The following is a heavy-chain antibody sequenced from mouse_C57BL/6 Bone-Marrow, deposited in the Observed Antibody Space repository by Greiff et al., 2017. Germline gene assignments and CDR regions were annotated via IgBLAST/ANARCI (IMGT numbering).Heavy chain of an antibody. J-gene: IGHJ2*01. Sequence: EVQLVESGGGLVKPGGSLKLSCAASGFTFSSYAMSWVRQTPEKRLAWVATISDGGSYTYYPDNVKGRFTISRDNAKNNLYLHMSHLKSEDTAMYYCARDSGSYYLDYWGQGTTLTVSA. CDR1: GFTFSSYA. CDR2: ISDGGSYT. CDR3: ARDSGSYYLDY. D-gene: IGHD3-1*01. V-gene: IGHV5-4*01.